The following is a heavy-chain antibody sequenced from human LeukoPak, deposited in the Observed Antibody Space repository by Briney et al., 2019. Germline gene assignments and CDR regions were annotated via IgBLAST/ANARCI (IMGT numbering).Heavy chain of an antibody. D-gene: IGHD2-15*01. V-gene: IGHV5-51*01. CDR2: IYPGDSDT. J-gene: IGHJ4*02. Sequence: KGGESLKISCKGSGYSFTSYWIGWVRQMPGKGLEWMGIIYPGDSDTRYSPSFQGQVTISADKSISTAYLQWSSLKASDTAMYYCAADLDCSGGSCSALDYWGQGTLVTVSS. CDR3: AADLDCSGGSCSALDY. CDR1: GYSFTSYW.